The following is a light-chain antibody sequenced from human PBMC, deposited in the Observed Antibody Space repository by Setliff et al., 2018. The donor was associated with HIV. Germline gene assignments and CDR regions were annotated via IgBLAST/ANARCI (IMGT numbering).Light chain of an antibody. J-gene: IGLJ1*01. V-gene: IGLV3-1*01. Sequence: SYELAQPPSVSVSPGQTASITCSGDKLGNRYVCWYQQKPGQSPVLLIYQDDKRLSGIPERFSGSNSGNTATLTISGTQAMDEADYYCQAWDSGAYVFGTGTKV. CDR2: QDD. CDR1: KLGNRY. CDR3: QAWDSGAYV.